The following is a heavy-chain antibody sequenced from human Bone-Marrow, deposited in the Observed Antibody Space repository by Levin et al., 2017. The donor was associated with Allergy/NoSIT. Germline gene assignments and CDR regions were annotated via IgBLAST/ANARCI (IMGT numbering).Heavy chain of an antibody. CDR3: EAAEDAFDI. V-gene: IGHV3-30*03. Sequence: GESLKISCAASGFTFSSYGMHWVRQAPGKGLEWVAVISYDGSNKYYADSVKGRFTISRDNSKNTLYLQMNSLRAEDTAVYYCEAAEDAFDIWGQGTMVTVSS. CDR2: ISYDGSNK. J-gene: IGHJ3*02. CDR1: GFTFSSYG.